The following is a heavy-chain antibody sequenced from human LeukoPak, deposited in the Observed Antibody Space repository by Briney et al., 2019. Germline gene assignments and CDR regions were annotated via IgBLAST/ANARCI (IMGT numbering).Heavy chain of an antibody. CDR1: GGSISSGDYY. V-gene: IGHV4-39*01. J-gene: IGHJ5*02. CDR3: ARRLEEVPAAMGFDP. D-gene: IGHD2-2*01. Sequence: SQTLSLTCTVPGGSISSGDYYWSWIRQPPGKGLEWIGSIYYSGSTYYNPSLKSRVTISVDTSKNQFSLKLSSVTAADTAVYYCARRLEEVPAAMGFDPWGQGTLVTVSS. CDR2: IYYSGST.